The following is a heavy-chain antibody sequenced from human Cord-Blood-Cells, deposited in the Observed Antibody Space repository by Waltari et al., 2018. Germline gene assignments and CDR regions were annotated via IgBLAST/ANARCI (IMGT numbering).Heavy chain of an antibody. V-gene: IGHV4-34*01. CDR1: GGYFSGYY. CDR2: INHSGST. CDR3: ARVPASTVVTDY. Sequence: QVQLQQWGAGLLKPSETLSPTCAVYGGYFSGYYWSWIRQPPGKGLEWIGEINHSGSTNYNPSLKSRVTISVDTSKNQFSLKLSSVTAADTAVYYCARVPASTVVTDYWGQGTLVTVSS. J-gene: IGHJ4*02. D-gene: IGHD4-17*01.